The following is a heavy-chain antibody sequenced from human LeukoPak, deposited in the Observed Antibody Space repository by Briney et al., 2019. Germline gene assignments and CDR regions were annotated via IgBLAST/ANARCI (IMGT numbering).Heavy chain of an antibody. J-gene: IGHJ4*02. Sequence: ASVKVSCKASGYTFTSYAMHWVRQAPGQRLEWMGWINAGNGNTKYSQKFQGRVTITRDTSASTAYMELSSLRSEDTAVYYCARDEVATTPFDYWGQGTLVTVSS. V-gene: IGHV1-3*01. D-gene: IGHD5-12*01. CDR1: GYTFTSYA. CDR3: ARDEVATTPFDY. CDR2: INAGNGNT.